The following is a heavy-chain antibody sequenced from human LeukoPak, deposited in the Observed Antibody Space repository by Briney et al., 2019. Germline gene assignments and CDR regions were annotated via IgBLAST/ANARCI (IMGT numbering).Heavy chain of an antibody. CDR1: GYTFTSYY. D-gene: IGHD3-10*01. CDR2: INPSGGST. CDR3: ARDSGMVRGTVDY. V-gene: IGHV1-46*01. Sequence: ASVKLSCKSSGYTFTSYYMYWVRQAPGQGLEWMGIINPSGGSTSYAQKFQGRVTTTRDTSTSTVYMELSSLRSEDTAVYYCARDSGMVRGTVDYWGQGTLVTVSS. J-gene: IGHJ4*02.